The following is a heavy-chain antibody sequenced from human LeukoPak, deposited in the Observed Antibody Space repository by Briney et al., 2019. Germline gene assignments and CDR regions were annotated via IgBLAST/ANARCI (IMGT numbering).Heavy chain of an antibody. CDR1: GGSMTHYY. CDR2: THTSGSP. V-gene: IGHV4-4*09. CDR3: AGATQRYCSGTTCFPYWFDT. J-gene: IGHJ5*02. Sequence: PSGTLSLTCTVSGGSMTHYYWNWIRQPPGKGLEWIGYTHTSGSPDYSRSLKGRVTISLDTSKDQFSLMLSSVTAADTAVYFCAGATQRYCSGTTCFPYWFDTWGQGTLATVSS. D-gene: IGHD2-2*01.